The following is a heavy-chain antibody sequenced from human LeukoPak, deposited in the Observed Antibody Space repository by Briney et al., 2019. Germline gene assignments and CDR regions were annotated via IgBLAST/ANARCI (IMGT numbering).Heavy chain of an antibody. V-gene: IGHV3-21*04. CDR3: AKDLAWGWFDP. J-gene: IGHJ5*02. CDR2: ISSSSSYI. CDR1: GFTFSSYS. Sequence: GGSLRLSCAASGFTFSSYSMNWVRQAPGKGLEWVSSISSSSSYIYYADSVKGRVTISRDNSKSTVYLQMNSLRAEDTAVYYCAKDLAWGWFDPWGQGTLVTVSS. D-gene: IGHD3-16*01.